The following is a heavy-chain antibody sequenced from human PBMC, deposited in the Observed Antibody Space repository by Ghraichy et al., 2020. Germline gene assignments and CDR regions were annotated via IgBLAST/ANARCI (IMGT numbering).Heavy chain of an antibody. D-gene: IGHD3-3*01. Sequence: GGSLRLSCAASGFTFDNYAMSWVRQAPGAGLEWVSGISGTGDNTYYAESVRGRFTISRDNSKNTLYLQMNNLRGEDTAVYYGAKDAEAIFGVVVTSFDHWAQGVLVAVSS. J-gene: IGHJ4*02. CDR3: AKDAEAIFGVVVTSFDH. CDR2: ISGTGDNT. V-gene: IGHV3-23*01. CDR1: GFTFDNYA.